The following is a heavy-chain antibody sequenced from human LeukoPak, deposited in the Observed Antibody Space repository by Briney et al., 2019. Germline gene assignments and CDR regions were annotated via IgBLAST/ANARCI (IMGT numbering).Heavy chain of an antibody. V-gene: IGHV4-39*07. J-gene: IGHJ4*02. CDR2: IYYSGST. Sequence: SETLSLTCTVSGGSISSSSYYWGWIRQPPGKGLEWIGSIYYSGSTYYNPSLKSRVTISVDTSKNQFSLKLSSVTAADTAVYYCARGPAGYCSGGSCHFDYWGQGTLVTVSS. CDR1: GGSISSSSYY. D-gene: IGHD2-15*01. CDR3: ARGPAGYCSGGSCHFDY.